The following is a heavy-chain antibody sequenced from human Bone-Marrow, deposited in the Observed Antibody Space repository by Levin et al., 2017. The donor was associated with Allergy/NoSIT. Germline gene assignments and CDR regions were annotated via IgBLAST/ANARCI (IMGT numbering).Heavy chain of an antibody. V-gene: IGHV3-30*18. J-gene: IGHJ6*02. CDR1: GFTFSSYG. Sequence: GGSLRLSCAASGFTFSSYGMHWVRQAPGKGLEWVAVISYDGSNKYYADSVKGRFTISRDNSKNTLYLQMNSLRAEDTAVYYCAKSRDRPSYYDFWSGYWDGGMDVWGQGTTVTVSS. D-gene: IGHD3-3*01. CDR2: ISYDGSNK. CDR3: AKSRDRPSYYDFWSGYWDGGMDV.